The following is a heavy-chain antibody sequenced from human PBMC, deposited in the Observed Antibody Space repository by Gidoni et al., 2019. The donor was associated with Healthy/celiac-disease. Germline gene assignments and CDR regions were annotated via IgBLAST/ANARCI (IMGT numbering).Heavy chain of an antibody. D-gene: IGHD3-16*02. J-gene: IGHJ4*02. CDR2: INHSGST. Sequence: QVQLQQWGAGLLKPSETPSLTCAVYGWSFSGYYWSWIRQPPGKGVEWIGEINHSGSTNYNPSLKSRVTISVDTSKNQFSLKLSSVTAADTAVYYCARGNYDYVWGSYRFDYWGQGTLVTVSS. V-gene: IGHV4-34*01. CDR1: GWSFSGYY. CDR3: ARGNYDYVWGSYRFDY.